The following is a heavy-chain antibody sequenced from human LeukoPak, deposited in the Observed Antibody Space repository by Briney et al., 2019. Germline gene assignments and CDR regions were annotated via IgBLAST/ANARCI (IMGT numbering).Heavy chain of an antibody. D-gene: IGHD6-13*01. J-gene: IGHJ6*02. CDR3: AKGKAGTNAYGMDV. Sequence: GRSLRLSCAASGFTFSSYGMHWVRQAPGKGLEWVAVISYDGSNKYYADSVKGRFTISRDNSKNTLYPQMNSLRAEDTAVYYCAKGKAGTNAYGMDVWGQGTTVTVSS. CDR2: ISYDGSNK. CDR1: GFTFSSYG. V-gene: IGHV3-30*18.